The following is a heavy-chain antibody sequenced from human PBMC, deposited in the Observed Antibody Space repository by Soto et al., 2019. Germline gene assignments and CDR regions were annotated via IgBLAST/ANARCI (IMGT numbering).Heavy chain of an antibody. CDR2: RSYDGTTK. D-gene: IGHD3-10*01. CDR1: GFISSNYV. V-gene: IGHV3-30-3*01. J-gene: IGHJ4*02. CDR3: AREVLWSRYFDY. Sequence: QVQLVESGGAVARLGGPLGLSGAAPGFISSNYVSYWARRAQAKGLEWVAFRSYDGTTKSYADSVKGRFTISRDNSQNTLYLQMNSLRPEDTGVYYCAREVLWSRYFDYWGQGTLVTVSS.